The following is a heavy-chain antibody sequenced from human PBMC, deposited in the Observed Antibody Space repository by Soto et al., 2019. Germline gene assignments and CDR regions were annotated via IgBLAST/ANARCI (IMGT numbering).Heavy chain of an antibody. D-gene: IGHD5-12*01. CDR1: VFPFSTYA. V-gene: IGHV3-23*01. CDR2: ISGSGDST. Sequence: GFPILSCAASVFPFSTYAMIWVRQTPGKGLEWVSAISGSGDSTYYADSVKGRFTISRDNSKNTLYLQMSSLRAEDTAIYYCAKDSFINLGGYDSYWGQGTLVTVSS. CDR3: AKDSFINLGGYDSY. J-gene: IGHJ4*02.